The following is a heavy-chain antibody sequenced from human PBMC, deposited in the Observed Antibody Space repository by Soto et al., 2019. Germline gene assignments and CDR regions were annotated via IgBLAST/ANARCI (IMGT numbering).Heavy chain of an antibody. V-gene: IGHV4-34*01. CDR1: GGFVSSGSYY. CDR2: MSHSGGT. J-gene: IGHJ3*02. D-gene: IGHD1-1*01. Sequence: QVQLQQWGAGLLKPSETLSLTCADYGGFVSSGSYYWSWIRQPPGKGLEWIGEMSHSGGTHFNPSPKSRVTLSVDTSKNQYSLKRRSATAADTALYYCARVGRGTATTVVDAFDIWGPGTMVTVSS. CDR3: ARVGRGTATTVVDAFDI.